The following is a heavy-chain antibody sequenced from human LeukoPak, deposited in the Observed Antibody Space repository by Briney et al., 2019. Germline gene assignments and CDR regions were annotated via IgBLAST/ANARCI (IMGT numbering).Heavy chain of an antibody. J-gene: IGHJ4*02. D-gene: IGHD6-19*01. Sequence: ASVRVSFKASGYTFTIYGISWVRQAPGQGLEWMGWISAYNGNTNYAQKLQGRVTMTTDTSTSTAYMELRSLRSDDTAVYYCARGYSSGWYKGFDYWGQGTLVTVSS. CDR1: GYTFTIYG. V-gene: IGHV1-18*04. CDR3: ARGYSSGWYKGFDY. CDR2: ISAYNGNT.